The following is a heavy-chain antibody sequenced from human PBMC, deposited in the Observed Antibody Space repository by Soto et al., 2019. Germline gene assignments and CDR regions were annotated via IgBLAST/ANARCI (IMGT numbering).Heavy chain of an antibody. V-gene: IGHV1-18*01. CDR1: GYTFSSYG. CDR2: ISVYNGHT. D-gene: IGHD2-21*02. Sequence: QVHLMQSGAEVKSPGASVRVSCKASGYTFSSYGVSWVRQARGQGLEFMGWISVYNGHTNYAQKFQGRVTMTTDTSTSTAYMELRSLRSADTAVYFCARCAFGDNVPPLDHWRQGTLVTVSA. CDR3: ARCAFGDNVPPLDH. J-gene: IGHJ4*02.